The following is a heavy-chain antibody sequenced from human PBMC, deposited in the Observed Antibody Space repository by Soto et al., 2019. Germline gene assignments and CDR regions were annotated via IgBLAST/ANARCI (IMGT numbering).Heavy chain of an antibody. V-gene: IGHV1-24*01. CDR2: FDPEDGET. CDR1: GYTLTELS. Sequence: ASVKVSCKVSGYTLTELSMHWVRQAPGKGLEWMGGFDPEDGETIYAQKFQGRVTMTEDTSTDTAYMELSSLRSEDTAVYYCATDLILTGFRLDYYYMDVWGKRTTVTVSS. CDR3: ATDLILTGFRLDYYYMDV. D-gene: IGHD3-9*01. J-gene: IGHJ6*03.